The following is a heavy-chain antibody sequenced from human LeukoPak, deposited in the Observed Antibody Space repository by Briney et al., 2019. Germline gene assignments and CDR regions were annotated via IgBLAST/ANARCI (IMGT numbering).Heavy chain of an antibody. CDR2: IYYSGST. CDR1: GGSISSYY. J-gene: IGHJ4*02. V-gene: IGHV4-59*01. D-gene: IGHD3-16*01. CDR3: ARDRGGSYFDY. Sequence: SETLSLTCTVSGGSISSYYWSWIRQPPGKGLEWVGYIYYSGSTNYNPSLKSRVTISVDTSKNQFSLKLSSVTAADTAVYYCARDRGGSYFDYWGQGTLVTVSS.